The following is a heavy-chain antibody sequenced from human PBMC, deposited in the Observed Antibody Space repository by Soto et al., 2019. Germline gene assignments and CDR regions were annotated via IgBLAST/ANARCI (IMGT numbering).Heavy chain of an antibody. CDR3: ARGVTYYYDSSGYYYASPFDY. CDR1: GGSISSGDYY. CDR2: IYYSGST. V-gene: IGHV4-30-4*01. D-gene: IGHD3-22*01. J-gene: IGHJ4*02. Sequence: QVQLQESGPGLVKPSQTLSLTCTVSGGSISSGDYYWSWIRQPPGKGLEWIGYIYYSGSTYYNPSHKSRVTISVDTSKNQFSLKLSSVTAADTDVYYCARGVTYYYDSSGYYYASPFDYWGQGTLVTVSS.